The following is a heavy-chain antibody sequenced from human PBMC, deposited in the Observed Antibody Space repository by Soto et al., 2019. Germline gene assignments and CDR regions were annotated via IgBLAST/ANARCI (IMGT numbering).Heavy chain of an antibody. CDR1: GGSISCYY. D-gene: IGHD2-8*01. J-gene: IGHJ3*02. Sequence: PSETLSLTCTVSGGSISCYYWSWIRQPPGKGLEWIGYIYYSGSTNYNPSLKSRVTISVDTSKNQFSLKLSSVTAADTAVYYCARHLGGYCTNGVCYGASDAFDIWGQGTMVTVSS. V-gene: IGHV4-59*08. CDR3: ARHLGGYCTNGVCYGASDAFDI. CDR2: IYYSGST.